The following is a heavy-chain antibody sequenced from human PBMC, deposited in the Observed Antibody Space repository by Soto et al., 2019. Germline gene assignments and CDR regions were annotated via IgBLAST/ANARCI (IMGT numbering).Heavy chain of an antibody. J-gene: IGHJ6*02. Sequence: GESLKISCKGSGYNFTNYWIGWVRQMPGKGLESMGIIYPGDSDTRYSPSFQGQVTISADKSISTAYLQWSSLKASDTAIYYCASSPRGYCSSTSCRELGNYYGMDVWGQGTTVTVSS. CDR3: ASSPRGYCSSTSCRELGNYYGMDV. V-gene: IGHV5-51*01. D-gene: IGHD2-2*01. CDR1: GYNFTNYW. CDR2: IYPGDSDT.